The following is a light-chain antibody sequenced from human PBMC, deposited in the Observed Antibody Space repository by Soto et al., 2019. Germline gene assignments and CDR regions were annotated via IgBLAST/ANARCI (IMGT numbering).Light chain of an antibody. J-gene: IGKJ5*01. V-gene: IGKV3-20*01. CDR2: GAS. CDR1: QSFSSSY. Sequence: EIVLTQSPGTLSLSPGERATLSCRASQSFSSSYLAWYQQKPGQAPRLLIYGASSRPTGIPDRFSGSGSGTYFTLTISRLEPEDFAVYYCQQYGTSITFGQGTRLEI. CDR3: QQYGTSIT.